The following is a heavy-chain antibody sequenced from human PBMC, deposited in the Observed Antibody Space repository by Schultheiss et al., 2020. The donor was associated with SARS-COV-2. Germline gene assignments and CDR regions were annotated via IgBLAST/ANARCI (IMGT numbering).Heavy chain of an antibody. V-gene: IGHV4-59*12. Sequence: SETLSLTCAVSGGSISSYYWTWIRQSPGKGLEYIGYIYYSGSTNYNPSLKSRVTISVDTSKNQFSLKLTSVTAADTAVYYCARGDSSGTPSTWGQGTLVTVSS. J-gene: IGHJ4*02. CDR3: ARGDSSGTPST. CDR1: GGSISSYY. CDR2: IYYSGST. D-gene: IGHD3-22*01.